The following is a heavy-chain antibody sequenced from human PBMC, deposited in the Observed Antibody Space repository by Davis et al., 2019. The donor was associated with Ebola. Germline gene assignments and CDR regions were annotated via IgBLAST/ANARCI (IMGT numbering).Heavy chain of an antibody. D-gene: IGHD2-15*01. CDR2: ITGSGGST. CDR3: AKEAQFVVVVAAVNY. J-gene: IGHJ4*02. Sequence: GESLKISCAASGFTFSSYAMSWVRQAPGKGLEWVSAITGSGGSTYYADSVKGRFTISRDNSKNTLYLQMNSLRAEDTAVYYCAKEAQFVVVVAAVNYWGQGTLVTVSS. CDR1: GFTFSSYA. V-gene: IGHV3-23*01.